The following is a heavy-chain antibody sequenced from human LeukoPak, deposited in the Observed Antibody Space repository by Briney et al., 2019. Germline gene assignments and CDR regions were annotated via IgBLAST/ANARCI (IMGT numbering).Heavy chain of an antibody. V-gene: IGHV3-30*18. CDR3: AKDLGLVTLVRGGITPLYYVMDA. Sequence: PGGSLRLSCAASEFTFSNYGMHWVRQAPGKGLEWVAVISYDGSNKYYGDSVKGRFTIARDNSKNTVYLQMNSLRDEDTAVYYCAKDLGLVTLVRGGITPLYYVMDASGQGTTVTVSS. CDR1: EFTFSNYG. J-gene: IGHJ6*02. D-gene: IGHD3-10*01. CDR2: ISYDGSNK.